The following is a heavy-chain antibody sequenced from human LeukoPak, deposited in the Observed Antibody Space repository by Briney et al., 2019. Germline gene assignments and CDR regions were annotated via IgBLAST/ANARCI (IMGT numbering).Heavy chain of an antibody. CDR1: GGSISSYY. J-gene: IGHJ5*02. CDR2: IYHSGRT. V-gene: IGHV4-38-2*02. D-gene: IGHD4-17*01. Sequence: PSETLSLTCTVSGGSISSYYWSWIRQPPGKGLEWIGSIYHSGRTFYNPSLKSRVTISVDTSKNQFSLKLRSVTAADTAVYYCTRDTGTTGEVKFDPWGQGTLVTVSS. CDR3: TRDTGTTGEVKFDP.